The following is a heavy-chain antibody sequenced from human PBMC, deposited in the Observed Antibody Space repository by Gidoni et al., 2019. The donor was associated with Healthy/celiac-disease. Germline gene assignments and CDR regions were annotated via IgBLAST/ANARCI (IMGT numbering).Heavy chain of an antibody. D-gene: IGHD3-10*01. CDR1: GGTFISYA. CDR2: AIPIVGTA. V-gene: IGHV1-69*01. CDR3: ASLGDGSGTGGWYFDY. Sequence: QVQLVQSGAEVKKPGSSVKVSCKASGGTFISYAISWVRQAPGQGLEWMGGAIPIVGTANYAQRFQGRVTITADESTSTAYMELSSLRSEDTAVYYCASLGDGSGTGGWYFDYWGQGTLVTVSS. J-gene: IGHJ4*02.